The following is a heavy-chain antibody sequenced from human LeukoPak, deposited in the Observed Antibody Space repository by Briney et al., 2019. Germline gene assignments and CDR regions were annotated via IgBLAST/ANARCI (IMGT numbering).Heavy chain of an antibody. CDR1: GFTFSSYS. V-gene: IGHV3-48*01. CDR2: ISSSSSTI. Sequence: GGSLRLSCAASGFTFSSYSMNWVRQAPGKGLEWVSYISSSSSTIYYADSVKGRFTISRDNAKNSLYLQMNSLRTEDTAVYYCGTGDPRFDYWGQGILVTVSS. D-gene: IGHD7-27*01. CDR3: GTGDPRFDY. J-gene: IGHJ4*02.